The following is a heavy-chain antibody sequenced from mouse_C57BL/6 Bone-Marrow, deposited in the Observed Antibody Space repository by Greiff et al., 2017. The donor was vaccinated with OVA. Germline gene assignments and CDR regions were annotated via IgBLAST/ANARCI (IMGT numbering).Heavy chain of an antibody. Sequence: VQLKESGPGLVKPSQSLSLTCSVTGYSITSGYYWNWIRQFPGNKLEWMGYISYDGSNNYNPSLKNRISITRDTSKNQFFLKLNSVTTEDTATYYCNYYYGRGEYWGQGTTLTVSS. V-gene: IGHV3-6*01. D-gene: IGHD1-1*01. J-gene: IGHJ2*01. CDR2: ISYDGSN. CDR3: NYYYGRGEY. CDR1: GYSITSGYY.